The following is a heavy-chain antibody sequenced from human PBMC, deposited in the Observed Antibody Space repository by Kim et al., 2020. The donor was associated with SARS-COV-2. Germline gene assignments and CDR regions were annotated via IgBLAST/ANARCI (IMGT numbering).Heavy chain of an antibody. Sequence: GGSLRLSCAASGFTFSSYSMNWVRQAPGKGLEWVSYISSSSTIYYADSVKGRFTISRDNAKNSLYLQMNSLRAEDTAVYYCATWGIQLLYLAIDYWGQGT. D-gene: IGHD5-18*01. J-gene: IGHJ4*02. CDR2: ISSSSTI. CDR1: GFTFSSYS. CDR3: ATWGIQLLYLAIDY. V-gene: IGHV3-48*04.